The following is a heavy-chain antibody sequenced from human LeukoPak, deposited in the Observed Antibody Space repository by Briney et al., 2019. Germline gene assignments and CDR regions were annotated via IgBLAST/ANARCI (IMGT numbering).Heavy chain of an antibody. CDR2: IYTSGST. Sequence: SETLSLTCTVSGGSISSYYWSWIRQPAGKGLEWIGRIYTSGSTNYNPSLESRVTISVDMSKNQFSLKLSSVTAADTAVYYCARAPGATSLSGAFDIWGQGTMVTVSS. V-gene: IGHV4-4*07. CDR1: GGSISSYY. J-gene: IGHJ3*02. D-gene: IGHD1-26*01. CDR3: ARAPGATSLSGAFDI.